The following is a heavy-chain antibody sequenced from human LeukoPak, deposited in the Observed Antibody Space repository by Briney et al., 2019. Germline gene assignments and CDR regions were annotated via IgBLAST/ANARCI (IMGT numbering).Heavy chain of an antibody. Sequence: SETLSLTCAVYGGSFSGYYWSWIRQPPGKGLEWIGEINHSGSTNYNPSLKSRVTISVDTSKNQFSLKLSSVTAADTAVYYCARGWDCSSTSCYSYYFDYWGQGTLVTVSS. CDR3: ARGWDCSSTSCYSYYFDY. J-gene: IGHJ4*02. CDR1: GGSFSGYY. CDR2: INHSGST. D-gene: IGHD2-2*01. V-gene: IGHV4-34*01.